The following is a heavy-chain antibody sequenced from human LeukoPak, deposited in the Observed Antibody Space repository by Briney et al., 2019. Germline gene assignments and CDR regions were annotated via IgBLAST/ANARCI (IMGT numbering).Heavy chain of an antibody. J-gene: IGHJ4*02. CDR1: GFTLSNYG. D-gene: IGHD6-6*01. V-gene: IGHV3-48*01. CDR2: ISSTSSVK. Sequence: GASLRLSCAVSGFTLSNYGMNWVRQAPGKGLEWVSYISSTSSVKEYADSVKGRLTISRDNAKNSVFVQLHSLRAEDTAVYYCTRGGAARPDYWGRGTLVIVSS. CDR3: TRGGAARPDY.